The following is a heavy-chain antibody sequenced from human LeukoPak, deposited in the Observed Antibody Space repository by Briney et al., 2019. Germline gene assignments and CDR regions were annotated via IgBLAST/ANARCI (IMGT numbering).Heavy chain of an antibody. CDR3: ARYLLKAAAPPKGFDP. CDR1: GGSISSGGYY. J-gene: IGHJ5*02. Sequence: SETLSLTCTVSGGSISSGGYYWSWIRQHPGKGLEWIGYIYYSGRTYYNPSLKSRVTISVDTSKNQFSLKLSSVTAADTAVYYCARYLLKAAAPPKGFDPWGQRTLVPVAS. V-gene: IGHV4-31*03. CDR2: IYYSGRT. D-gene: IGHD2-15*01.